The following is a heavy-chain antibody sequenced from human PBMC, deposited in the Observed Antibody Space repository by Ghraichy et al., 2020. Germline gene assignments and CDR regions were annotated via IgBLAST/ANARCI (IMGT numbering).Heavy chain of an antibody. CDR3: AKHYGDPYDAFDI. J-gene: IGHJ3*02. Sequence: SETLSLTCTVSHDSISSYYWSWIRQPPGKGLEWIGYIYYSGSTKYNPSVKSRVTISVDTSKNQFSLKLSSVTAADTAVYYCAKHYGDPYDAFDIWGQGTMVTVSS. V-gene: IGHV4-59*01. CDR2: IYYSGST. D-gene: IGHD4-17*01. CDR1: HDSISSYY.